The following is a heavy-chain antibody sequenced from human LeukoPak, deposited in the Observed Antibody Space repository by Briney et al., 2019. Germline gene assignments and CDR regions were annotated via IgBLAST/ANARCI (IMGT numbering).Heavy chain of an antibody. CDR3: ASLNYGPDY. CDR2: IKSDGSST. J-gene: IGHJ4*02. V-gene: IGHV3-74*01. CDR1: GFTFRTYW. D-gene: IGHD3-16*01. Sequence: GGSLRLSCAASGFTFRTYWMHWVRQAPGKGLVWVSRIKSDGSSTNYADSVKGRFTISRDNAKNRLYLQMNSLRAEDTAVYYCASLNYGPDYWGQGTLVTVSS.